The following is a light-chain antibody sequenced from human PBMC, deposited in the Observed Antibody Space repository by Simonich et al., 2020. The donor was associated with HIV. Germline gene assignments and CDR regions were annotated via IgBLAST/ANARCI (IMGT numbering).Light chain of an antibody. CDR3: QQSYDIPIT. CDR1: QSISSY. CDR2: AAS. Sequence: DIQMTQSPSSLSASVGDRVTITCRASQSISSYLNWYQKKPGKAPKLLIYAASSLQRGVPSRFSGSGAGTDFTLTISSLQPEDFATYHCQQSYDIPITFGQGTRLEIK. V-gene: IGKV1-39*01. J-gene: IGKJ5*01.